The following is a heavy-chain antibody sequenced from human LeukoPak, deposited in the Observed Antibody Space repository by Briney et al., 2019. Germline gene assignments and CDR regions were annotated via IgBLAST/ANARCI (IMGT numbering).Heavy chain of an antibody. CDR1: GGSISTYY. V-gene: IGHV4-4*07. J-gene: IGHJ4*02. D-gene: IGHD5-18*01. CDR3: VRDFSYGVLDY. CDR2: IYISGST. Sequence: SETLSLTCTVSGGSISTYYWNWIRQPAGKGLEWIGRIYISGSTNYNPSLKSRVTMSVDTSKNQFSLKLNSVTAADTAVYYCVRDFSYGVLDYWGQGSLVTVSS.